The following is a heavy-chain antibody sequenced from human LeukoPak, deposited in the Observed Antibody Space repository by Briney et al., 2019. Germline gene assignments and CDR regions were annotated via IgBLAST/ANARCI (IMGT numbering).Heavy chain of an antibody. Sequence: GGSLRLSCAASEFSVGSNYMTWVRQAPGKGLEWVAFIRYDGGETFYADFVKGRFTISRDNSKNTLSPQLNTLRPEDTALYYCAKDGDDCIDYWGPGTLVTVSS. CDR2: IRYDGGET. J-gene: IGHJ4*02. CDR1: EFSVGSNY. V-gene: IGHV3-30*02. D-gene: IGHD2-21*01. CDR3: AKDGDDCIDY.